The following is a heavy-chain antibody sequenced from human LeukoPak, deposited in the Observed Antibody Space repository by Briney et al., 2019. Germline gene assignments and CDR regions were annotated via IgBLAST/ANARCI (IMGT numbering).Heavy chain of an antibody. CDR1: GFTFDDYA. Sequence: GGSLRLSCAASGFTFDDYAMHWVRQAPGKGLEWVSLISGDGGSTYYADSVKGRFTISRDNSKNSLYLQMNSLRTEDTALYYCAKGNYYGSGSNHAFDIWGQGTMVTVSS. CDR2: ISGDGGST. D-gene: IGHD3-10*01. V-gene: IGHV3-43*02. J-gene: IGHJ3*02. CDR3: AKGNYYGSGSNHAFDI.